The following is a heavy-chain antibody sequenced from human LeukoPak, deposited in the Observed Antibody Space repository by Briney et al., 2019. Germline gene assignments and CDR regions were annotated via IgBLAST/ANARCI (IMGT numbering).Heavy chain of an antibody. CDR2: ISNDGSNK. V-gene: IGHV3-30*18. CDR3: AKENYYESSGYVDY. D-gene: IGHD3-22*01. CDR1: GFTFSSYG. Sequence: GGSLRLSWVASGFTFSSYGMHWVRQAPGKGLEWVAVISNDGSNKHYADSVKGRVTISRDNSKSTLYLQMNSLRAEDTAVYYCAKENYYESSGYVDYWGQGTLVTVSS. J-gene: IGHJ4*02.